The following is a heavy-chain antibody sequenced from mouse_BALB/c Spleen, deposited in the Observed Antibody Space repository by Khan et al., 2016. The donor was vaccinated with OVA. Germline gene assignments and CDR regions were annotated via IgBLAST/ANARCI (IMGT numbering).Heavy chain of an antibody. CDR3: ARSGLRWDFDY. Sequence: QVQLQQSGAELAKPGASVKMSCKASGYTFINYWILWVKQRPGQGLEWIGYINPSTAYTEYNQNFNDKATLTADKSSRTAYMQLSSLTSEDSAVYDCARSGLRWDFDYWGQGTTLTVSS. V-gene: IGHV1-7*01. D-gene: IGHD1-1*01. J-gene: IGHJ2*01. CDR2: INPSTAYT. CDR1: GYTFINYW.